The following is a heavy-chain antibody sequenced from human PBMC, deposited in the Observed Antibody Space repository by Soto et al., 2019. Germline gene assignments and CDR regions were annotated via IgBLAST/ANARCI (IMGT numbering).Heavy chain of an antibody. CDR3: ARVSSSWGLVNYFDY. J-gene: IGHJ4*02. D-gene: IGHD6-13*01. V-gene: IGHV1-18*01. CDR2: ISAYNGNT. CDR1: GYTFTRYG. Sequence: ASVQLSCKASGYTFTRYGISWVRQAPGRGLEWMGWISAYNGNTNYAQKLQGRVTMTTDTSTSTAYMELRSLRSDDPAVYYCARVSSSWGLVNYFDYWGQGTLVTVSS.